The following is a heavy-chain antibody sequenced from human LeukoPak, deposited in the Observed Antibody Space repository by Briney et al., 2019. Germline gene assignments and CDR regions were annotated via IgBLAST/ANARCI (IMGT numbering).Heavy chain of an antibody. Sequence: PGGSLRLSCAASGFSFTSYTMNWVRQAPGKGLEWVSSITSTSDYTYYADSVRGRFTISRDNAENSLYLQMNSLRAEDTAVYYCAKEVLDYYGSGSDVKTGYWGQGTLVTVSS. J-gene: IGHJ4*02. CDR1: GFSFTSYT. D-gene: IGHD3-10*01. CDR3: AKEVLDYYGSGSDVKTGY. V-gene: IGHV3-21*01. CDR2: ITSTSDYT.